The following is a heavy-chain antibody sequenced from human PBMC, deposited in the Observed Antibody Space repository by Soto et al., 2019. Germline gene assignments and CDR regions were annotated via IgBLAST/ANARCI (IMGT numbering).Heavy chain of an antibody. CDR3: ATGQYYYDSSGYYYS. J-gene: IGHJ4*02. V-gene: IGHV3-11*05. D-gene: IGHD3-22*01. Sequence: QVQLVESGGGLVKPGGSLRLSCAATRFTFSDYYMRWIRQAPGKGLEWVSYISSSSSYTNYADSVKGRFTISRDNAKNSLYLQMNSLRAEDTAVYYCATGQYYYDSSGYYYSWGQGTLVTVSS. CDR1: RFTFSDYY. CDR2: ISSSSSYT.